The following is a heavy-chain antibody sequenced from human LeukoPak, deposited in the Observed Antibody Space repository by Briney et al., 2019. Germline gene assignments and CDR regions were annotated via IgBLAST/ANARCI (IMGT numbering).Heavy chain of an antibody. CDR3: ARDPAPLFCTNGVGYPDDAFDI. CDR1: GFTFSSYS. Sequence: GGSLRLSCAASGFTFSSYSMNWVRQAPGKGLEWVSSISSSSSYIYYADSVKGRFTISRDNAKNSLYLQMNSLRAEDTAVYYCARDPAPLFCTNGVGYPDDAFDIWGQGTMVTVSS. D-gene: IGHD2-8*01. V-gene: IGHV3-21*01. CDR2: ISSSSSYI. J-gene: IGHJ3*02.